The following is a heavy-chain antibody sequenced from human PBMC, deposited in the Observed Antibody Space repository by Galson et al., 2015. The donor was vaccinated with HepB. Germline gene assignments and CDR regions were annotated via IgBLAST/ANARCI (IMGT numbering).Heavy chain of an antibody. Sequence: SLRLSCAASGFTFSSYSMNWVRQAPGKGLEWVSSISSSSSYIYYADSVKGRFTISRDNAKNSLYLQMNSLRAEDTAVYYCARDGGNGWFGELPIYGMDVWGQGTTVTVSS. CDR1: GFTFSSYS. J-gene: IGHJ6*02. CDR3: ARDGGNGWFGELPIYGMDV. V-gene: IGHV3-21*01. CDR2: ISSSSSYI. D-gene: IGHD3-10*01.